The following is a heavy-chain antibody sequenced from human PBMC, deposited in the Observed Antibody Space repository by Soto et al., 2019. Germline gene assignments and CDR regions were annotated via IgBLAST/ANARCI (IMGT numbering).Heavy chain of an antibody. CDR2: IYYSGST. V-gene: IGHV4-31*03. CDR1: GGSISSGGYY. D-gene: IGHD2-2*01. Sequence: TSETLSLTCTVSGGSISSGGYYWSWIRQHPGKGLEWIGYIYYSGSTYYNPSLKSRVTISVDTSKNQFSLKLSSVTAADTAVYYCARDPHRVFRYCSSTSCYGSYGMAVWGQGTTVTVSS. CDR3: ARDPHRVFRYCSSTSCYGSYGMAV. J-gene: IGHJ6*02.